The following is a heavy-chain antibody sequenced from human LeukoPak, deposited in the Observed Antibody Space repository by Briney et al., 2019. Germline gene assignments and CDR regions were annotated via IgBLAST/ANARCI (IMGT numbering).Heavy chain of an antibody. D-gene: IGHD3-9*01. V-gene: IGHV3-23*01. CDR1: GFTFSRYS. CDR2: IFGDASAT. Sequence: PGGSLRLSCVASGFTFSRYSMSWVRRAPGKGLEWVSGIFGDASATMFTDSVKGRFTISRDNSRNILYMQMNSLRVEDTAVYYCAKDLTPDGVWDFDSWGQGTLITVSS. J-gene: IGHJ4*02. CDR3: AKDLTPDGVWDFDS.